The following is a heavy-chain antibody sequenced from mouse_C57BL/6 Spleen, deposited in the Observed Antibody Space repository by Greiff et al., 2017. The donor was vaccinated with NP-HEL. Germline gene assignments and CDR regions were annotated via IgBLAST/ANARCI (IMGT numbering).Heavy chain of an antibody. J-gene: IGHJ4*01. CDR2: ISDGGSYT. V-gene: IGHV5-4*01. Sequence: DVQLVESGGGLVKPGGSLKLSCAASGFTFSSYAMSWVRQTPEKRLEWVATISDGGSYTYYPDNVKGRFTISRDNAKNNRYLQMRHLKSEDTAMYYCARVYSNDAMDYWGQGTSVTVSS. CDR3: ARVYSNDAMDY. D-gene: IGHD2-5*01. CDR1: GFTFSSYA.